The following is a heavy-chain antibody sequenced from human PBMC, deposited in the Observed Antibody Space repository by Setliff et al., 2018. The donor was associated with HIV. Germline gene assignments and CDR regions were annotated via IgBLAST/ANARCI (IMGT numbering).Heavy chain of an antibody. CDR3: AKQYSMYYYYMDV. CDR2: LWYDGGKK. D-gene: IGHD6-6*01. CDR1: GFTLSVYG. J-gene: IGHJ6*03. Sequence: PGGSLRLSCEGSGFTLSVYGMHWVRQAPGKGLEWVAVLWYDGGKKHYADSLKGRFTISRDDSKNTLYLQMNSLRAEDTAVYYCAKQYSMYYYYMDVWGKGTTVTVSS. V-gene: IGHV3-33*06.